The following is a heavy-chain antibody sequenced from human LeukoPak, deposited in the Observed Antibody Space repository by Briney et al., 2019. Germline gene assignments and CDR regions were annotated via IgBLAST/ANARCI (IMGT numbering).Heavy chain of an antibody. D-gene: IGHD3-22*01. J-gene: IGHJ4*02. CDR1: GYTFTSYA. CDR3: ARGGYYYDSSGYSHLPDY. Sequence: ASVKVFCKASGYTFTSYAMHWVRQAPGQRLEWMGWINAGNGNTKYSQKFQGRVTITRDTSASTAYMELSSLRSEDTAVYYCARGGYYYDSSGYSHLPDYWGQGTLVTVSA. CDR2: INAGNGNT. V-gene: IGHV1-3*01.